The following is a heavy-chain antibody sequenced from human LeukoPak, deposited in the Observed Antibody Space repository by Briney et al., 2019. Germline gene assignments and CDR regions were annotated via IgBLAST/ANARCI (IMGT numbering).Heavy chain of an antibody. CDR3: ARDRVAAAGWYY. D-gene: IGHD6-13*01. CDR1: GGSFSGYY. CDR2: INHSGST. V-gene: IGHV4-34*01. Sequence: PSETLSLTCAVYGGSFSGYYWSWIRKPPGKGLEWIGEINHSGSTNYNPSLKSRVTISVDTSKNQFSLKLSSVTAADTAVYYCARDRVAAAGWYYWGQGTLVTVSS. J-gene: IGHJ4*02.